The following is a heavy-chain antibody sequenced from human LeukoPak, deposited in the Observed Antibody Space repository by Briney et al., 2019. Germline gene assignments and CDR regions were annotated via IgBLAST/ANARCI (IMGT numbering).Heavy chain of an antibody. Sequence: ASVKVSCKVSGYTLTGLSMHWVRQAPGKGLEWMGGFDPEDGETIYAQKFQGRVTMTEDTSTDTAYMELSSLRSEDTAVYYCATDVPRIPMGPLRDWGQGTLVTVSS. D-gene: IGHD5-18*01. J-gene: IGHJ4*02. CDR3: ATDVPRIPMGPLRD. CDR1: GYTLTGLS. CDR2: FDPEDGET. V-gene: IGHV1-24*01.